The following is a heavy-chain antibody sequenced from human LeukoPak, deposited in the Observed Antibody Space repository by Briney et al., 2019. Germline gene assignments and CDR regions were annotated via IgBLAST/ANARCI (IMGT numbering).Heavy chain of an antibody. Sequence: ASVKVSCKASGYTFTGYYMHWVRQAPGQGLEWMGWINPNSGGTNYAQKFQGRVTMTRDTSISTAYMELSRLRSDDTAVYYCARGGELGCSGGSYYGHYYYGMDVWGQGTTVTVSS. CDR1: GYTFTGYY. CDR3: ARGGELGCSGGSYYGHYYYGMDV. V-gene: IGHV1-2*02. CDR2: INPNSGGT. J-gene: IGHJ6*02. D-gene: IGHD2-15*01.